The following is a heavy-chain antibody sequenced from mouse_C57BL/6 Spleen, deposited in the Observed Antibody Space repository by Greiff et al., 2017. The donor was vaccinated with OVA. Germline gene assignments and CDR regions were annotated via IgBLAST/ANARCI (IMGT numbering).Heavy chain of an antibody. Sequence: EVKVVESGGGLVQPGGSLKLSCAASGFTFSDYGMAWVRQAPRKGPEWVAFISNLAYSIYYADTVTGRFTISRENAKNTLYLEMSSLRSEDTAMYYCARAYDYDGAWFAYWGQGTLVTVSA. CDR3: ARAYDYDGAWFAY. CDR2: ISNLAYSI. V-gene: IGHV5-15*01. J-gene: IGHJ3*01. D-gene: IGHD2-4*01. CDR1: GFTFSDYG.